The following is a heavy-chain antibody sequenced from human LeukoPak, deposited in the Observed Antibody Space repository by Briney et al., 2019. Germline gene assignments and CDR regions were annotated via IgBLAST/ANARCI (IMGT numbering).Heavy chain of an antibody. CDR3: ARENRSSTSCRPYYYYYGMDV. Sequence: ASVKVSCKASGYTFTSYAMNWVRQAPGQGLEWMGWINTNTGNPTYAQGFTGRFVFSLDTSVSTAYLQICSLKAEDTAVYYCARENRSSTSCRPYYYYYGMDVWGQGTTVTVSS. CDR2: INTNTGNP. CDR1: GYTFTSYA. V-gene: IGHV7-4-1*01. J-gene: IGHJ6*02. D-gene: IGHD2-2*01.